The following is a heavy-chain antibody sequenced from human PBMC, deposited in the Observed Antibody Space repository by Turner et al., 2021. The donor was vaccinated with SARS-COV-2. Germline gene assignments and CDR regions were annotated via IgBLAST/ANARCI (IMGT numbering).Heavy chain of an antibody. D-gene: IGHD3-9*01. CDR3: ARCLGFDWLFPFDY. J-gene: IGHJ4*02. Sequence: QVQLVQSGAAVKKPGSSVKVSCKASGGTFSSYAISWVRQAPGQGLEWMGGIIPIFGTANYAQKCQGRVTITADESTSTAYMELSGLRSEDTAVYYCARCLGFDWLFPFDYWGQGTLVTVSS. V-gene: IGHV1-69*01. CDR2: IIPIFGTA. CDR1: GGTFSSYA.